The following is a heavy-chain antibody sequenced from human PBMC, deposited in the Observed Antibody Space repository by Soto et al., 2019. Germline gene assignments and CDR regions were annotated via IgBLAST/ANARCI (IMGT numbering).Heavy chain of an antibody. CDR3: ARGIAARTPPDN. CDR1: GFSFSVYT. CDR2: ISSSSSYI. D-gene: IGHD6-6*01. V-gene: IGHV3-21*01. J-gene: IGHJ4*02. Sequence: GGSLRLSCAASGFSFSVYTMSWVRQAPGKGLEWVSSISSSSSYIYYADSLKGRFTISRDNAKNSVYLQMNSLRAEDTAVYYCARGIAARTPPDNWGQGTLVTVSS.